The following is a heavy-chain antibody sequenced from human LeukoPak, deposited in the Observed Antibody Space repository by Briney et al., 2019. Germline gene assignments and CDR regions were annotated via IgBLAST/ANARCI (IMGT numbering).Heavy chain of an antibody. D-gene: IGHD2-21*02. Sequence: GGSLRLSCAASGFNFANHVMSWVRQTAGKGLEWVSAISGGGDITYYADSVKGRFTISRDNSKDTLFLQMHSLRPGDTAVYYCVREDTPATANYWGQGTLVTISS. CDR1: GFNFANHV. J-gene: IGHJ4*02. CDR2: ISGGGDIT. V-gene: IGHV3-23*01. CDR3: VREDTPATANY.